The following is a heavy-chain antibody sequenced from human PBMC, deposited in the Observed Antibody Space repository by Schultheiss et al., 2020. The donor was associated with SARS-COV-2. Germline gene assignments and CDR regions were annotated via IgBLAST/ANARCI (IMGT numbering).Heavy chain of an antibody. V-gene: IGHV4-4*07. CDR3: ARIVPEFHCDY. CDR1: GGSISSYY. Sequence: SETLSLTCTVSGGSISSYYWSWIRQPDGKGLEWFGRIYTSGRTNYNPSLKSRVTISADTSKNQFSLKLSSVTAADTAVYYCARIVPEFHCDYWGQGTLITVSS. CDR2: IYTSGRT. D-gene: IGHD3-10*01. J-gene: IGHJ4*02.